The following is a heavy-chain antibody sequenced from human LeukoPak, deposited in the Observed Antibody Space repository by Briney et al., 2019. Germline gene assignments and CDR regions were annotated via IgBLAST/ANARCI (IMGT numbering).Heavy chain of an antibody. CDR2: ISSSSSTI. CDR1: GFTFSSYS. CDR3: ARPHGYYYYGMDV. J-gene: IGHJ6*02. V-gene: IGHV3-48*04. Sequence: PGGSLRLSCAASGFTFSSYSMNWVRQAPGKGLEWVSYISSSSSTIYYADSVKGRFTISRDNAKNSLYLQMNSLRAEDTAVYYCARPHGYYYYGMDVWGQGTTVTVSS.